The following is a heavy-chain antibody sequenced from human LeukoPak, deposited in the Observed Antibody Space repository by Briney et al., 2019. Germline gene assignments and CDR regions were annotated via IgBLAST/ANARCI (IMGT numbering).Heavy chain of an antibody. CDR2: INHSGST. D-gene: IGHD1-26*01. V-gene: IGHV4-34*01. Sequence: PSETLSLTCAVYGGSFSGYYLSWIRQPPGKGLEWIWEINHSGSTNYNPSPKSRVTISVATSKNQFYLKLSSVTAEDTAVYYCARGRSPRVSWVYYYYMDVWGKGTTVTVSS. CDR1: GGSFSGYY. J-gene: IGHJ6*03. CDR3: ARGRSPRVSWVYYYYMDV.